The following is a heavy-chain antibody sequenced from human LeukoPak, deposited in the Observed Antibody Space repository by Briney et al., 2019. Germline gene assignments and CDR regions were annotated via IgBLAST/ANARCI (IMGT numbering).Heavy chain of an antibody. CDR2: IRAYNGNT. CDR3: ARDCMVRGVIRPCYYYYMDV. CDR1: GYTFTSYG. V-gene: IGHV1-18*01. J-gene: IGHJ6*03. Sequence: GESLKISCKASGYTFTSYGISWVRQAPGQGLEWMGWIRAYNGNTNYAQKLQGRVTMTTDTSTSTAYMELRSLRSDDTAVYYCARDCMVRGVIRPCYYYYMDVWGKGTTVTISS. D-gene: IGHD3-10*01.